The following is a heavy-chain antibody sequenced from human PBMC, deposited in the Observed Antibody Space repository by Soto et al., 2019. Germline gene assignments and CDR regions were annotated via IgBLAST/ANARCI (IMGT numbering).Heavy chain of an antibody. V-gene: IGHV3-33*01. CDR3: ARAPLSNSSGYYYAPYYFDY. CDR2: IWYDGSNK. CDR1: GFTFSSYG. J-gene: IGHJ4*02. Sequence: QVQLVESGGGVVQPGRSLRLSCAASGFTFSSYGMHWVRQAPGKGLEWVAVIWYDGSNKYYADSVKGRFTISRDNSKNELYLQMNSLRAEDTAVYYCARAPLSNSSGYYYAPYYFDYWGQGSLVTVSA. D-gene: IGHD3-22*01.